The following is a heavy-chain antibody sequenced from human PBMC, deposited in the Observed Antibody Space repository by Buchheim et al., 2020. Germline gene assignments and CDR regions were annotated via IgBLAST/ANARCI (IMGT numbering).Heavy chain of an antibody. V-gene: IGHV4-61*02. CDR3: ARDWVDTAMVGAYYYYYGMDV. CDR1: GGSISSGSYY. CDR2: IYTSGST. J-gene: IGHJ6*01. Sequence: QVQLQESGPGLVKPSQTLSLTCTVSGGSISSGSYYWSWIRQPAGKGLEWIGRIYTSGSTNYNPSLKSRVTISVDTSKNQFSLKLSSVTAADTAVYYCARDWVDTAMVGAYYYYYGMDVW. D-gene: IGHD5-18*01.